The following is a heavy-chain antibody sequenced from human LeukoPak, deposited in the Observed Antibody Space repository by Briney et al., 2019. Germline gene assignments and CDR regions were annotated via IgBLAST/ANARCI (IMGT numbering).Heavy chain of an antibody. Sequence: GASVKVSCKASGGTFSSYAISWVRQAPGQGLEWMGRIIPIFGTANYAQKFQGRATITADKSTSTAYMELSSLRSEDTAVYYCARVEVDDSSGYPPHWGQGTLVTVSS. CDR3: ARVEVDDSSGYPPH. CDR1: GGTFSSYA. V-gene: IGHV1-69*06. D-gene: IGHD3-22*01. CDR2: IIPIFGTA. J-gene: IGHJ4*02.